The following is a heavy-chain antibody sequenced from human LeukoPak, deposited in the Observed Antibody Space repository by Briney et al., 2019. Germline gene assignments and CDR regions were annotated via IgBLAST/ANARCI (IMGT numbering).Heavy chain of an antibody. D-gene: IGHD2-2*01. V-gene: IGHV1-69*13. CDR3: ARVVAVVVPAAMGWFDP. CDR2: IIPIFGTA. J-gene: IGHJ5*02. CDR1: GYTFTGYY. Sequence: SVKVSCKASGYTFTGYYMHWVRQAPGQGLEWMGGIIPIFGTANYAQKFQGRVTITADESTSTAYMELSSLRSEDTAVYYCARVVAVVVPAAMGWFDPWGQGTLVTVSS.